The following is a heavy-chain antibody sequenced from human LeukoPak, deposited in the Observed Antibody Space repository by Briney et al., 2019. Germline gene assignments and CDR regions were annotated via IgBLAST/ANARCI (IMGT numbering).Heavy chain of an antibody. CDR2: IGGSGDTT. Sequence: PGGSLRLSCAASGFTFSSYSMNWVRQAPGKGLEWVSGIGGSGDTTYYTKSVEGRFTVSRDNSNNWLFLQMHSLRAEDTALYYCARDGLGSGSSGMDTNDYGGQGTVVTVSS. D-gene: IGHD3-10*01. CDR3: ARDGLGSGSSGMDTNDY. V-gene: IGHV3-23*01. J-gene: IGHJ4*02. CDR1: GFTFSSYS.